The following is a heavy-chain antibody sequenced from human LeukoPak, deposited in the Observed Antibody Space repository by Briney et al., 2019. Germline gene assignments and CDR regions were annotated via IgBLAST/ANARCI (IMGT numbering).Heavy chain of an antibody. V-gene: IGHV1-69*06. CDR3: ARDLREATAKANYFDY. CDR2: IIPIFGTA. J-gene: IGHJ4*02. CDR1: GGTFSSYA. D-gene: IGHD5-18*01. Sequence: SVKVSCKASGGTFSSYAISWVRQAPGQGLEWMGGIIPIFGTANYAQKFQGRVTITADKSTSTAYMELSSLRSEDTAVYYCARDLREATAKANYFDYWGQGTLVTVSS.